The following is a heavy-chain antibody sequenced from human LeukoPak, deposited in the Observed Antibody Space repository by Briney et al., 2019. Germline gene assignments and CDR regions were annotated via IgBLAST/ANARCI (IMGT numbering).Heavy chain of an antibody. CDR1: GFTFDDYG. J-gene: IGHJ5*02. D-gene: IGHD5-18*01. V-gene: IGHV3-74*01. Sequence: GGSLRLSCAASGFTFDDYGMSWVRQAPGKGLEWVSRINPDGSNTTYADSVKGRFTISRDNAKNMLYLQINSLRVEDTAIYYCARGGKLEPTAMASWGQGSPVVVAS. CDR2: INPDGSNT. CDR3: ARGGKLEPTAMAS.